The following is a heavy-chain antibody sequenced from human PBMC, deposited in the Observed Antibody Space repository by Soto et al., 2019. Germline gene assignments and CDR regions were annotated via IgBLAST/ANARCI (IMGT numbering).Heavy chain of an antibody. D-gene: IGHD4-17*01. CDR2: INHSGST. Sequence: PSETLSLTCAVYGGSFSGYYWTWIRQPPGTWLEWIGEINHSGSTNYNPSLKSRVTISVDTSKNQFSLKLSCVTAADTAVYYCARRNYGGPNFDYWGQGTLVTVSS. J-gene: IGHJ4*02. CDR1: GGSFSGYY. V-gene: IGHV4-34*01. CDR3: ARRNYGGPNFDY.